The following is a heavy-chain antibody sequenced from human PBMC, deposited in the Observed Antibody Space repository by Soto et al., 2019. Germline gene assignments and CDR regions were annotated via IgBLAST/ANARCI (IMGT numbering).Heavy chain of an antibody. V-gene: IGHV3-33*06. CDR2: IWYDGSNK. D-gene: IGHD3-9*01. CDR1: GFTFSSYG. CDR3: AQGPMTYYDILTGYYRVIRDGEYYMDV. J-gene: IGHJ6*03. Sequence: GGSLRLSCAASGFTFSSYGMHWVRQAPGKGLEWVAVIWYDGSNKYYADSVKGRFTISRDNSKNTLYLQMNSLRAEDTAVYYCAQGPMTYYDILTGYYRVIRDGEYYMDVWGKGTTVTVSS.